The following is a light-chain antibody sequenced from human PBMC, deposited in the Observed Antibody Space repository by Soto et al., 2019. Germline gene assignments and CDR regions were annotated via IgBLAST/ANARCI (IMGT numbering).Light chain of an antibody. J-gene: IGKJ2*01. CDR3: QQSDGTPYT. CDR2: ATS. Sequence: DIQMTQSPSSLSAFVGDRVTISCRASQDISTFLNWYQQRPGKGPNLLIYATSRLQRGVPSRFSGSGSGTDFTLTITSLQPEDFATYYCQQSDGTPYTFGQGTKLEMK. CDR1: QDISTF. V-gene: IGKV1-39*01.